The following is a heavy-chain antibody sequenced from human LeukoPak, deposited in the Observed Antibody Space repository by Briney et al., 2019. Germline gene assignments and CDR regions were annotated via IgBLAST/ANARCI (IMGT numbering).Heavy chain of an antibody. D-gene: IGHD6-13*01. V-gene: IGHV3-11*01. Sequence: PGGSLRLSFAASGFTFSDYYMSWLRQPPGKGLAGVSDISSSGRTIYYADSVRGRFTIHRHRPKNSMYLQMNRLRAEDTAVYYCARDLMGIAYRGAFYYWGQGTLVTVSS. CDR1: GFTFSDYY. J-gene: IGHJ4*02. CDR3: ARDLMGIAYRGAFYY. CDR2: ISSSGRTI.